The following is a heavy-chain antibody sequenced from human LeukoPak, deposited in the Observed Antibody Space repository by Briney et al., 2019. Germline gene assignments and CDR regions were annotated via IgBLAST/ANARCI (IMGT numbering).Heavy chain of an antibody. CDR1: GFSFTSNW. Sequence: GESLKISCKGSGFSFTSNWIGWVRQMPGKGLEWMGIIYPADSDTKYSPSLQGQVTISADKSINTAYLQWSSLKASDTAMYYCARPDGYIFYWGQGTLVTVSS. CDR2: IYPADSDT. V-gene: IGHV5-51*01. D-gene: IGHD5-24*01. CDR3: ARPDGYIFY. J-gene: IGHJ4*02.